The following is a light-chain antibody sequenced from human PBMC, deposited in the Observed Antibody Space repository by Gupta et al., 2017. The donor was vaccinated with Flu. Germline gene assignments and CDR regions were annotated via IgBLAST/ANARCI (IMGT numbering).Light chain of an antibody. J-gene: IGLJ3*02. CDR3: QVWDSSSDHWV. Sequence: GGTNIGCDSVHWYQQKPGLAPVLFVYDVRYRPSGIPDRFSGSNSGNTATLTISRVEAGDEADYYCQVWDSSSDHWVFGGGTKLTVL. V-gene: IGLV3-21*02. CDR1: NIGCDS. CDR2: DVR.